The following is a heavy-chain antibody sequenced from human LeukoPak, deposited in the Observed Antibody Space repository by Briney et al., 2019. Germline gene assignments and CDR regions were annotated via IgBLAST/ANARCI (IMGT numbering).Heavy chain of an antibody. J-gene: IGHJ5*02. CDR1: GYTFTGYY. CDR2: INPNSGGT. Sequence: GASVKVSCKASGYTFTGYYIQWVRQAPGQGLEWMGRINPNSGGTNYAQKFQGRVSMTRDTSTSTVYMELSRLRSDDTAVYYCAREGTTNWFDPWGQGTLVTVSS. D-gene: IGHD4-17*01. CDR3: AREGTTNWFDP. V-gene: IGHV1-2*06.